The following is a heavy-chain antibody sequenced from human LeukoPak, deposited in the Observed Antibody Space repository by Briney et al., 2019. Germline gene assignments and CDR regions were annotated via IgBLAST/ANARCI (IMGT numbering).Heavy chain of an antibody. CDR3: AKDWPGIATTPGLDY. J-gene: IGHJ4*02. Sequence: SGGSLRLSCAASGFTFSSYAMSWVRQAPGQGLKWVPAISGSGGSTSYADSVKGRFTISRDNSQNTLYLQLNSLRGEDPAVQYCAKDWPGIATTPGLDYWGQGTLVTVSS. V-gene: IGHV3-23*01. CDR2: ISGSGGST. CDR1: GFTFSSYA. D-gene: IGHD5-24*01.